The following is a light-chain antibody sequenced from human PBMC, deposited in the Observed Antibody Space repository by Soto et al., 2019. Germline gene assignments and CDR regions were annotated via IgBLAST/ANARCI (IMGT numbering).Light chain of an antibody. J-gene: IGKJ1*01. CDR1: QSVTSDY. Sequence: EIVLTQSPGTLSLSPGQRATLSCRASQSVTSDYLTWYQQKPGQAPRLLIYGTSSRATGIPDRFSGSGSGTDFTLTIHRLEPEDFAVYYCQQYDNALWTFGQGTKVEI. CDR2: GTS. CDR3: QQYDNALWT. V-gene: IGKV3-20*01.